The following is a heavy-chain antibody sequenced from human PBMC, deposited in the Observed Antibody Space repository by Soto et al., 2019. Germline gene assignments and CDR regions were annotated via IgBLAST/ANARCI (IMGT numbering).Heavy chain of an antibody. CDR3: MRGISAPDY. Sequence: GGSLRLSCAASGFIFSSYAMSWVRQAPGKGLEWVSAMRADGVSTYYAGSVKGRFTISRDNSKSTLHLQMNGLGVEDTAVYYCMRGISAPDYWGQGTLVTVSS. V-gene: IGHV3-23*01. J-gene: IGHJ4*02. CDR1: GFIFSSYA. CDR2: MRADGVST. D-gene: IGHD3-16*01.